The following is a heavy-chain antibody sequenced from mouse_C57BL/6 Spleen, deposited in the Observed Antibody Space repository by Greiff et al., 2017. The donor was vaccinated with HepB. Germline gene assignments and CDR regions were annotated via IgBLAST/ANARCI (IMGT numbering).Heavy chain of an antibody. J-gene: IGHJ1*03. CDR2: IYPGDGDT. CDR3: ARGGYGSSYWYFDV. V-gene: IGHV1-80*01. D-gene: IGHD1-1*01. CDR1: GYAFSSYW. Sequence: VQLKESGAELVKPGASVKISCKASGYAFSSYWMNWVKQRPGKGLEWIGQIYPGDGDTNYNGKFKGKATLTADKSSSTAYMQLSSLTSEDSAVYFCARGGYGSSYWYFDVWGTGTTVTVSS.